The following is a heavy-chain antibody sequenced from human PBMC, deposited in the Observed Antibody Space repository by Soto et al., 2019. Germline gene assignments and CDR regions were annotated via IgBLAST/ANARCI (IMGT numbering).Heavy chain of an antibody. J-gene: IGHJ5*02. D-gene: IGHD6-13*01. V-gene: IGHV1-18*01. Sequence: ASVKVSCKASGYTFTSYGISWVRQAPGQGLEWMGWISAYNGNIYYAQKLKGRVTMTTDTSTSTAYMELRSLISDDTAVYYCARDRQAAAGTWWFVPWGQGTLVTVSS. CDR2: ISAYNGNI. CDR1: GYTFTSYG. CDR3: ARDRQAAAGTWWFVP.